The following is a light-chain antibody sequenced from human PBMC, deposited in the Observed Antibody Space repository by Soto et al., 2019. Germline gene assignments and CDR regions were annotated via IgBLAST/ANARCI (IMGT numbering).Light chain of an antibody. V-gene: IGKV1-5*01. J-gene: IGKJ1*01. CDR1: QNINNY. Sequence: DIQMTQSPSSLSASVGDRVTITCQASQNINNYLNWYQQKPGQAPKVVIFDGSRLETGVPSRFSGSGSGTTFTLTISSLQPDDFATYYCQQYNSYSPTFGPGTKVDI. CDR3: QQYNSYSPT. CDR2: DGS.